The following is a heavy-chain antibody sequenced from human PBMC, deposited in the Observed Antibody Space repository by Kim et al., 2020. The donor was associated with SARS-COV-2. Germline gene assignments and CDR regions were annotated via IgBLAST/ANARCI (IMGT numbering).Heavy chain of an antibody. V-gene: IGHV3-7*01. CDR3: ARDSLSYDFWSGYYTSFDY. D-gene: IGHD3-3*01. CDR2: IKQDGSEK. CDR1: GFTFSSYW. J-gene: IGHJ4*02. Sequence: GGSLRLSCAASGFTFSSYWMSWVRQAPGKGLEWVANIKQDGSEKYYVDSVKGRFTISRDNAKNSLYLQMNSLRAEDTAVYYCARDSLSYDFWSGYYTSFDYWGQGTLVTVSS.